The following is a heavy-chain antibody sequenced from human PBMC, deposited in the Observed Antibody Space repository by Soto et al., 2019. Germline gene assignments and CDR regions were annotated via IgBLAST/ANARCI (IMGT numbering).Heavy chain of an antibody. CDR1: GVTFSSYA. CDR3: ARSQGYRVESQLQYWGYFDS. D-gene: IGHD2-2*02. V-gene: IGHV3-30-3*01. J-gene: IGHJ4*02. CDR2: ISTDGSDK. Sequence: QVQLVESGGGVVQPGRSLRLSCAASGVTFSSYAMHWVRQAPGKGREWGAAISTDGSDKYYADSVKGRFSISRDNSKNTLYLHMNSLRAEDAAAYSCARSQGYRVESQLQYWGYFDSWGQGTLVTVSS.